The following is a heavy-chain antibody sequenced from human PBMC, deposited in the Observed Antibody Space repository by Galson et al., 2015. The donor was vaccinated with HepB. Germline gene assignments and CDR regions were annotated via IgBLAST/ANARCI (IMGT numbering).Heavy chain of an antibody. CDR3: ARDGNGAEDILTGYNDNIPYYYYYGMDV. CDR2: IIPILGIA. CDR1: GGTFSSYT. J-gene: IGHJ6*02. V-gene: IGHV1-69*04. D-gene: IGHD3-9*01. Sequence: SVKVSCKASGGTFSSYTISWVRQAPGQGLEWMGRIIPILGIANYAQKFQGRVTITADKSTSTAYMELSSLRSEDTAVYYCARDGNGAEDILTGYNDNIPYYYYYGMDVWGQGTTVTVSS.